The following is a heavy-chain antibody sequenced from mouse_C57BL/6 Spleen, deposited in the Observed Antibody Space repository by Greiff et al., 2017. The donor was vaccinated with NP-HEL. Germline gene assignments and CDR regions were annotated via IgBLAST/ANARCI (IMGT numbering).Heavy chain of an antibody. J-gene: IGHJ3*01. CDR2: IHPNSGST. CDR1: GYTFTSYW. D-gene: IGHD2-4*01. Sequence: VQLQQSGAELVKPGASVKLSCKASGYTFTSYWMHWVKQRPGQGLEWIGMIHPNSGSTNYNEKFKSKATLTVDKSSSTAYMQLSSLTSDDSSVYDCARSGYYYYGFAYGGQGTLVTVSA. CDR3: ARSGYYYYGFAY. V-gene: IGHV1-64*01.